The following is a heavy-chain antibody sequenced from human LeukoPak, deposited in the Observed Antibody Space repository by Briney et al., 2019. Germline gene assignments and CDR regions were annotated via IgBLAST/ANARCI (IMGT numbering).Heavy chain of an antibody. D-gene: IGHD2-15*01. CDR1: GYTFTSYG. J-gene: IGHJ6*03. V-gene: IGHV1-18*01. CDR2: ISARKGNT. CDR3: ARGVVWVSDAIYYMDV. Sequence: ASVKVSCKASGYTFTSYGISWVRQAPGQGLEWMGWISARKGNTNYAQKLQGRVTMTTDTSTSTAYMELRSLRSDDTAVYYCARGVVWVSDAIYYMDVWGKGTTVTVSS.